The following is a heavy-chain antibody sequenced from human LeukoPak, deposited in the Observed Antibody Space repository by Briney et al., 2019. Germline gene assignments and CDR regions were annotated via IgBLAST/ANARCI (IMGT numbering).Heavy chain of an antibody. CDR1: AFTFSSYA. D-gene: IGHD1-14*01. Sequence: PGGSLRLSCAASAFTFSSYAMSWVRQAPGKGLEWVSAISGSGGSTYYADSVKGRFTISRDNSKNTLYLQMNSLRAEDTAVYYCAKDCHPWANPANFDCWGQGTLVTVSS. CDR3: AKDCHPWANPANFDC. CDR2: ISGSGGST. V-gene: IGHV3-23*01. J-gene: IGHJ4*02.